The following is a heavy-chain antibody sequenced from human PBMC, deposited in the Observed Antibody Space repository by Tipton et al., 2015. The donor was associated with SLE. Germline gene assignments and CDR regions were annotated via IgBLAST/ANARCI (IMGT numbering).Heavy chain of an antibody. CDR2: IYASGSTSGSA. D-gene: IGHD3-3*01. CDR3: AREPLEVREWFDL. Sequence: TLSLTCTVSGGSISSGAHYWSWIRQSAGKGLEWIGRIYASGSTSGSANYNPSLKSRVTISVETSKNQFSLKLSSVTAADTAVYYCAREPLEVREWFDLWGRGTLVTVSS. V-gene: IGHV4-61*02. J-gene: IGHJ2*01. CDR1: GGSISSGAHY.